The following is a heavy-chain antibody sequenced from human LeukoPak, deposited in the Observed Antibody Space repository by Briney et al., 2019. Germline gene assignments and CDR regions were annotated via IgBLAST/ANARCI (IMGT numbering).Heavy chain of an antibody. V-gene: IGHV4-34*01. CDR3: ARDVNDYEYWFDP. Sequence: SETLSLTCAVYGGSFRGYYWSWIPQPPGKGLEWIGEINHSGSTNYNPSLKSRVTISVHTSKNQFSLKLSSVTAADTAVYYCARDVNDYEYWFDPWGQGTLVTVSS. CDR2: INHSGST. D-gene: IGHD4-17*01. J-gene: IGHJ5*02. CDR1: GGSFRGYY.